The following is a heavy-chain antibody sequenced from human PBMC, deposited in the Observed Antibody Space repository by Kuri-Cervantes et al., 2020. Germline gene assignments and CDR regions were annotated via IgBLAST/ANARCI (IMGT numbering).Heavy chain of an antibody. CDR1: GFTFSSYA. V-gene: IGHV3-49*04. Sequence: GESLKISCAASGFTFSSYAMSWVRQAPGKGLEWVGFIRSKAYGGTTEYAASVKGRFTISRDDSKSIAYLQMNSLKTEDTAVYYCTRDATYYDFWSGYYSHYYYCMDVWGKGTTVTVSS. J-gene: IGHJ6*03. CDR2: IRSKAYGGTT. D-gene: IGHD3-3*01. CDR3: TRDATYYDFWSGYYSHYYYCMDV.